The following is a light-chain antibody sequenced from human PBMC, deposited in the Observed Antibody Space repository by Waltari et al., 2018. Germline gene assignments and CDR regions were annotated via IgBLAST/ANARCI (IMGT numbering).Light chain of an antibody. V-gene: IGKV1-39*01. CDR1: HKINGY. J-gene: IGKJ5*01. CDR2: GAS. CDR3: QQTYSTPGIT. Sequence: DIQMTQSPYSLSASVGDRVTITCRAGHKINGYLNWYQHKPGKAPKLLIYGASNLQNGVPSRFSGSESGTDFTLTINSLQPEDFATYFCQQTYSTPGITFGQGTRLEI.